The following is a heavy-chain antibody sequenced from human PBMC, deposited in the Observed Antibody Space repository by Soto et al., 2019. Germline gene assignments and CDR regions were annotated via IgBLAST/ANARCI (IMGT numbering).Heavy chain of an antibody. CDR1: GFTLGTYG. V-gene: IGHV3-30*18. CDR3: AKEFFDSSGFYPSLDALDI. Sequence: QVQLAESGGGVVQPGRSLTITCAASGFTLGTYGMHWVRQAPGKGLEWVAVISNDGGDKYYSDSVMGRFTISIDNSKNTLFLQMNSLRAEDTAVYFCAKEFFDSSGFYPSLDALDIWGQGTVVTVSS. J-gene: IGHJ3*02. CDR2: ISNDGGDK. D-gene: IGHD3-22*01.